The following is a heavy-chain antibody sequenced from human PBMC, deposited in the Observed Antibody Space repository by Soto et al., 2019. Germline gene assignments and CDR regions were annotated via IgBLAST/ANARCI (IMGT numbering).Heavy chain of an antibody. CDR3: AKDRASSGWTYYFDY. CDR2: ISQDGINK. V-gene: IGHV3-30-3*01. D-gene: IGHD6-25*01. Sequence: QVQLIQSGGXVVQPGRSLRLACAASGFTFSNYPMHWVRQAPGKGLEWVAVISQDGINKNYADSVKGRFTISRDNSMNTLYLQVSSLRPEDTTVYYCAKDRASSGWTYYFDYWGQGTLVTVSS. CDR1: GFTFSNYP. J-gene: IGHJ4*02.